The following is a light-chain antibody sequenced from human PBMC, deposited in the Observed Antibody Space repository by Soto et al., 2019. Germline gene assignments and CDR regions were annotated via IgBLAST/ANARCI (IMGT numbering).Light chain of an antibody. CDR3: RSYEGSNNVV. CDR2: EVS. V-gene: IGLV2-8*02. CDR1: SGDVGDNY. J-gene: IGLJ1*01. Sequence: SVLREPPSAARSPGPSCTRAGTGASGDVGDNYVSWYQQHLGKAPKLIIYEVSQRPSGVPDRFSGSKSGNTASLTVSGRQAADEDDDYCRSYEGSNNVVVGSGTTVNVL.